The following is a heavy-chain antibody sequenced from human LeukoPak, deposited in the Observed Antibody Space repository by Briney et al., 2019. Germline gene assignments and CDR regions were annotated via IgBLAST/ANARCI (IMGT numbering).Heavy chain of an antibody. Sequence: GGSLRLSCAASGFTFTSYSMNWVRQAPGKGLEWVSTISGGGGSTYYADSVKGRFTISRDNSKNTLYLQVNSLRAEDTAVYYCAKRGEPYDAFDIWGQGTMVTVSS. J-gene: IGHJ3*02. CDR3: AKRGEPYDAFDI. D-gene: IGHD3-16*01. CDR2: ISGGGGST. V-gene: IGHV3-23*01. CDR1: GFTFTSYS.